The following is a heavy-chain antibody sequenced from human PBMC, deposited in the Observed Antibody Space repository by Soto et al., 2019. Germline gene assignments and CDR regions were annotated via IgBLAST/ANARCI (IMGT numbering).Heavy chain of an antibody. CDR3: ARDSYSSGWYAPSSNKFDY. Sequence: ASVKVSCKASGYTFTSYAMHWVRQAPGQRLEWMGRINAGNGNTKYSQKFQGRVTITRDTSASTAYMELSSLRSEDTAVYYCARDSYSSGWYAPSSNKFDYWGQGTLVTVSS. J-gene: IGHJ4*02. CDR2: INAGNGNT. CDR1: GYTFTSYA. D-gene: IGHD6-19*01. V-gene: IGHV1-3*01.